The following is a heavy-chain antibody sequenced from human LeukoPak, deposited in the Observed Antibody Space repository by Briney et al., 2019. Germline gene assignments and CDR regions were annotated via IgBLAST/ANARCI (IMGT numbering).Heavy chain of an antibody. J-gene: IGHJ4*02. Sequence: GGSLRLSCAASGFTFSSYSMNWARQVPGKGLEWVSYISTGSSTIYYAESVKGRFTISRDNAKNSLYLQMNTLRDEDTAVYYCARQGSLADWGQGTLVTVSS. CDR3: ARQGSLAD. CDR1: GFTFSSYS. D-gene: IGHD3-3*02. CDR2: ISTGSSTI. V-gene: IGHV3-48*02.